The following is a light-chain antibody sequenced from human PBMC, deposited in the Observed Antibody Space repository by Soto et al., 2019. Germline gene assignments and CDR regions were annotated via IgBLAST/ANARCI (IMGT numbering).Light chain of an antibody. CDR3: QQYSASSRS. Sequence: DIQMTQSPSTLSASIGDRITISCRASQNIDTWLAWYQQRPGEAPKLLIYTASNLENGVPSRFSGSGSGTAFPLTLRSLQPEDCATYYCQQYSASSRSFGQGTQVE. J-gene: IGKJ1*01. CDR1: QNIDTW. V-gene: IGKV1-5*03. CDR2: TAS.